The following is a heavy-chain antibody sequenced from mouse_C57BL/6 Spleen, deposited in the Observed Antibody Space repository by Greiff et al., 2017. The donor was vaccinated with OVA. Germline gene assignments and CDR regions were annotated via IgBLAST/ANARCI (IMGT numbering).Heavy chain of an antibody. CDR2: IYPGDGDT. CDR3: ARSDTTSFAY. V-gene: IGHV1-80*01. J-gene: IGHJ3*01. Sequence: VQLVESGAELVKPGASVKISCKASGYAFSSYWMNWVKQRPGKGLEWIGQIYPGDGDTNYNGKFKGKATLTADKSSSTAYMQLSSLTSEDSAVYFCARSDTTSFAYWGQGTLVTVSA. D-gene: IGHD1-1*01. CDR1: GYAFSSYW.